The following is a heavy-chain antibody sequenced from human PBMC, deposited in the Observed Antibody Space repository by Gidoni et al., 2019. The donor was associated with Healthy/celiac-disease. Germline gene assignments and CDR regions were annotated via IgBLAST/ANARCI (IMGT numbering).Heavy chain of an antibody. V-gene: IGHV4-59*01. Sequence: QVQLQESGPGLVKPSETLSLTCTVSGGSISSYYWSWIRQPPGKGLEWIGYIYYSGSTNYNPSLKSRVTISVDTSKNQFSLKLSSVTAADTAVYYCASLSSSSSAFDIWGQGTMVTVSS. CDR1: GGSISSYY. J-gene: IGHJ3*02. D-gene: IGHD6-6*01. CDR3: ASLSSSSSAFDI. CDR2: IYYSGST.